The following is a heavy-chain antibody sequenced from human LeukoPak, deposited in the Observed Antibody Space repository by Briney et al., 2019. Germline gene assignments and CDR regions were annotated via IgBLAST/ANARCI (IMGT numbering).Heavy chain of an antibody. J-gene: IGHJ4*02. CDR3: TKDSVAMVTTSDY. Sequence: PGGSLRLSCAASGFTFHDYAMHWVRQAPGKVLEWVSGISWNSGIIGYADSVKGRFTTSRDNAKNSLYLQMNSLRPEDTALYYCTKDSVAMVTTSDYWGQGTLVTVSS. V-gene: IGHV3-9*01. CDR2: ISWNSGII. D-gene: IGHD5-18*01. CDR1: GFTFHDYA.